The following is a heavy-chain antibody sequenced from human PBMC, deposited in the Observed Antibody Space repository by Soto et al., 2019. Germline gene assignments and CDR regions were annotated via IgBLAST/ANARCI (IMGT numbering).Heavy chain of an antibody. D-gene: IGHD3-10*01. CDR2: IFYSGST. V-gene: IGHV4-39*01. CDR1: GGTISSINYF. Sequence: SETQPLTCTVSGGTISSINYFWGLIRQPPGKGLEWIGTIFYSGSTYYNPSLKSRVTISVDTSKNQFSLKLTSVTAADTALYYCARRYGWLYFGYWGQGSLVTVSS. CDR3: ARRYGWLYFGY. J-gene: IGHJ4*02.